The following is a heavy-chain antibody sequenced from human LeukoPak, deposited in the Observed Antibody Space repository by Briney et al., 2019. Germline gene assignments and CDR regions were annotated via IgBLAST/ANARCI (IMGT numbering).Heavy chain of an antibody. V-gene: IGHV3-7*03. J-gene: IGHJ4*02. Sequence: YWXXWVRQAXGKGLEWVASIKQDGSEKYYVDSVKGRFTISRDNAKNSLYLQMNSLRAEDTAVYYCASPAASGSYYSFDYWGQGTLVTVSS. D-gene: IGHD3-10*01. CDR2: IKQDGSEK. CDR1: YW. CDR3: ASPAASGSYYSFDY.